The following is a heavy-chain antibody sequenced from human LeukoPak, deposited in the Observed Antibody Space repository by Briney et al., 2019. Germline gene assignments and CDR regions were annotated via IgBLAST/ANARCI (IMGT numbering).Heavy chain of an antibody. D-gene: IGHD5-12*01. CDR2: INPNTGGT. CDR1: GYTFTGYY. V-gene: IGHV1-2*02. Sequence: ASVKVSCKASGYTFTGYYMEWVRQAPGQGLEWMGYINPNTGGTNYAQKFQGRVTMTRDTSISTAYMELSRLRSDDTAVDYCGVVLCGYSGYGPPGWFHPWREGTLVSVSS. CDR3: GVVLCGYSGYGPPGWFHP. J-gene: IGHJ5*02.